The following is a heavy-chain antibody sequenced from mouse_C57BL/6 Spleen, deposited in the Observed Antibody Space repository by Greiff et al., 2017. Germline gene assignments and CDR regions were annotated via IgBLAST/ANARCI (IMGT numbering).Heavy chain of an antibody. CDR1: GFTFSDYG. CDR3: ARGVRAWFAY. J-gene: IGHJ3*01. D-gene: IGHD2-1*01. V-gene: IGHV5-17*01. CDR2: ISSGSSTI. Sequence: DVHLVESGGGLVKPGGSLKLSCAASGFTFSDYGMHWVRQAPEKGLEWVAYISSGSSTIYYADTVKGRFTISRDNAKNTLFLQMTSLRSEDTAMYYCARGVRAWFAYWGQGTLVTVSA.